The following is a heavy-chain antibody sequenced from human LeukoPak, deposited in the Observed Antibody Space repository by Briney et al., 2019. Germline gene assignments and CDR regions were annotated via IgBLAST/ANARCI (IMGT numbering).Heavy chain of an antibody. CDR2: INHSGST. V-gene: IGHV4-34*01. D-gene: IGHD6-13*01. CDR1: GGSFSGYY. CDR3: ATLGGIAAAGTRGDYYYNMDV. Sequence: SETLSLTCAVYGGSFSGYYWSWIRQPPGKGLEWIGEINHSGSTNYNPSLKSRVTISVDTSKNQFSLKLSSVTAADTAVYYCATLGGIAAAGTRGDYYYNMDVWGKGTTVTISS. J-gene: IGHJ6*03.